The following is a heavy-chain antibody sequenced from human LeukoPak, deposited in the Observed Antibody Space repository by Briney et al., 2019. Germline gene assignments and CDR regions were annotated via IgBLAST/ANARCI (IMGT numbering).Heavy chain of an antibody. D-gene: IGHD3-10*01. CDR2: IIPIFGTA. V-gene: IGHV1-69*13. CDR3: ARDTSPVAGRLDP. CDR1: GGTFSSYA. J-gene: IGHJ5*02. Sequence: SVKVSCKASGGTFSSYAISWVRQAPGQGLEWMGGIIPIFGTANYAQKFQGRVTITADESTSTAFMELSSLRSEDTAVYYCARDTSPVAGRLDPWGQGTLVTVSS.